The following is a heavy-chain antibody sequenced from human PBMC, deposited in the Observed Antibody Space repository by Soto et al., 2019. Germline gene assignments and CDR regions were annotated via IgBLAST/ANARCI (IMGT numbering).Heavy chain of an antibody. D-gene: IGHD3-10*01. V-gene: IGHV4-4*02. CDR3: ASSESSYGPFDY. CDR2: IYHSGST. Sequence: QVQLQESGPGLVKPSGTLSLTCTVSSGSISSSNWWRWVRQPPGKGLEWIGEIYHSGSTNYNPSLKSRVTISVDKSKNQISLKLSSVTAADTAVYYCASSESSYGPFDYWGQGTLVTVSS. J-gene: IGHJ4*02. CDR1: SGSISSSNW.